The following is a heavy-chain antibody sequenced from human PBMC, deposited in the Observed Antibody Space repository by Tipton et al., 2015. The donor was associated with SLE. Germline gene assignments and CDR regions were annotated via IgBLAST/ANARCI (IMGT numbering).Heavy chain of an antibody. CDR1: GGTFSNYA. J-gene: IGHJ2*01. CDR2: IIPVLRTA. V-gene: IGHV1-69*01. CDR3: ATHIPFDL. Sequence: QLVQSGAEVKEPGSSVKVSCKASGGTFSNYAFTWVRQAPGQGLEWMGGIIPVLRTANYAQKFRGRVTFTADESTPTVYMELSTLTSEDTAVYYCATHIPFDLWGRGTLVTVSS.